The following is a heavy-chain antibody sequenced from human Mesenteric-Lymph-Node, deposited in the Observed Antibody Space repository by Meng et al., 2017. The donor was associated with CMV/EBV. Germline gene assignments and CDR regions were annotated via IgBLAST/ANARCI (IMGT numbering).Heavy chain of an antibody. CDR1: GFTFPSAW. D-gene: IGHD2-15*01. CDR2: IKTKIEDETA. CDR3: ITEDSKV. V-gene: IGHV3-15*01. Sequence: GESLKISCITSGFTFPSAWMAWVRQAPGKGLEWVGRIKTKIEDETAENAPPVKDRFIISRDDSRNTVFLQMNSLKVEDTGIYYCITEDSKVWGQGTLVTVSS. J-gene: IGHJ4*02.